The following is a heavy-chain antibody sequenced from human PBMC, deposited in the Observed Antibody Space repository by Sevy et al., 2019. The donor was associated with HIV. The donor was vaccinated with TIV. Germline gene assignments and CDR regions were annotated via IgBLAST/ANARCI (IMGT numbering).Heavy chain of an antibody. Sequence: GGFLRLSCAASGFTFSSYGMHWVRQAPGKGLEWVAVISYDGSNKYYADSVKGRFTISRDNSKNTLYLQMNSLRAEDTAVYYCAKELTAMVLYYFDYWGQGTLVTVSS. V-gene: IGHV3-30*18. D-gene: IGHD5-18*01. CDR2: ISYDGSNK. CDR1: GFTFSSYG. CDR3: AKELTAMVLYYFDY. J-gene: IGHJ4*02.